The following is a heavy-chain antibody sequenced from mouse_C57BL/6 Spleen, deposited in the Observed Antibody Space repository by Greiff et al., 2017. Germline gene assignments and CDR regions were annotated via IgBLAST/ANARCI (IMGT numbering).Heavy chain of an antibody. CDR1: GYTFTSYW. CDR2: LDPSTSYT. J-gene: IGHJ4*01. Sequence: VQLHQSGAELVMPGASVKLSCKASGYTFTSYWMHWVKQRPGQGLEWIGELDPSTSYTKYNQKFKGKSTLTVEKSSNTAYMQLSSVTSEDSAVYYCARSCTNGDAMDYWGQGTSVTVSS. V-gene: IGHV1-69*01. D-gene: IGHD4-1*01. CDR3: ARSCTNGDAMDY.